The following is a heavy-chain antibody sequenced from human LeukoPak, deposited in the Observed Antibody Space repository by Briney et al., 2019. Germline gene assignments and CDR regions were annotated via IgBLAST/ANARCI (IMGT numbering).Heavy chain of an antibody. CDR3: ASLYGFYDYVWGSYRYTDDAFDI. D-gene: IGHD3-16*02. CDR2: IYHSGST. J-gene: IGHJ3*02. Sequence: PSETLSLTXTVSGYSISSGYYWGWIRQPPGKGLEWIGSIYHSGSTYYNPSLKSRVTISVDTSKNQFSLKLSSVTAADTAVYYCASLYGFYDYVWGSYRYTDDAFDIWGQGTMVTVSS. V-gene: IGHV4-38-2*02. CDR1: GYSISSGYY.